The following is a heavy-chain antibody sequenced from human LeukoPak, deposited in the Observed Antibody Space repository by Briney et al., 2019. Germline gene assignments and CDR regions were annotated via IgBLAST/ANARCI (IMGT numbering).Heavy chain of an antibody. J-gene: IGHJ6*03. Sequence: GWSLRLSCVASGFTFSDFSMNWVRQAPGKGLEWISYISGRGGTIYYADSVKGRFSISRDNAKRSLYLQVNSLRAEDTAVYFCARDRVVDTAKIGSFYYFYMDVWGKGTTVTVS. CDR3: ARDRVVDTAKIGSFYYFYMDV. D-gene: IGHD5-18*01. CDR2: ISGRGGTI. CDR1: GFTFSDFS. V-gene: IGHV3-48*04.